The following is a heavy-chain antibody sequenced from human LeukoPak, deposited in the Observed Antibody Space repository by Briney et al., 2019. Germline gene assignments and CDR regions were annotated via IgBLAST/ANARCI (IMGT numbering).Heavy chain of an antibody. CDR2: IYYSGSA. D-gene: IGHD1-26*01. J-gene: IGHJ5*02. CDR3: ARNPSGMLDP. CDR1: GGSISSSSYY. V-gene: IGHV4-39*07. Sequence: SETLSLTCTVPGGSISSSSYYWAWIRQPPGKGLEWIGIIYYSGSAYYTLSLKSRVTISVDTSQNQFSLKLSSVTAADTAVYYCARNPSGMLDPWGQGTLVTVSS.